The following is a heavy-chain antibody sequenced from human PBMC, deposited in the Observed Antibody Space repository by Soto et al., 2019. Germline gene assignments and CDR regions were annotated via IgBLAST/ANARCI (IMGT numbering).Heavy chain of an antibody. D-gene: IGHD6-13*01. J-gene: IGHJ4*02. CDR3: ARSNIAAAGKYYFDY. CDR1: GGSISSYY. CDR2: IYYSGST. Sequence: QVQLQESGPGLVKPSETLSLTCTVSGGSISSYYWSWIRQPPGKGLEWIGYIYYSGSTNYNPSLKGRVTISVDTSKNQFSLKLSSVAAADTAVYYCARSNIAAAGKYYFDYWGQGTLVTVSS. V-gene: IGHV4-59*08.